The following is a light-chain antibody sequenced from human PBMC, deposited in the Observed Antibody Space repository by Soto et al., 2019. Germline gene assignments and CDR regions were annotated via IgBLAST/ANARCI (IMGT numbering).Light chain of an antibody. V-gene: IGKV3-20*01. CDR2: GAS. CDR3: QQYGSSGT. Sequence: EIVVTQSPGPLSLSPGERATLSCRASQSVSNNYLAWYQQKPGQAPRLLNYGASNRATGIPDRFSGSGSGTDFTLTISRLEPEDFAVYYCQQYGSSGTFGQGTKVDIK. J-gene: IGKJ1*01. CDR1: QSVSNNY.